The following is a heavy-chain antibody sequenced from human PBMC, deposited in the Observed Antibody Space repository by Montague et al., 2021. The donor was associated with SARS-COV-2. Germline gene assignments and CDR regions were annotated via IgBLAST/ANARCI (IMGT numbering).Heavy chain of an antibody. CDR3: ARGRRILLWFGELLSGGDYYSMDV. Sequence: SETLSLTCAVYGGSFSGYYWSWIRQPPGKGLEWIGEINHSGSTNXNPSLKSRVTISVDTSKNQFSLKLSSMTAADTAVYYCARGRRILLWFGELLSGGDYYSMDVWGQGTTVTVSS. V-gene: IGHV4-34*01. CDR1: GGSFSGYY. D-gene: IGHD3-10*01. J-gene: IGHJ6*02. CDR2: INHSGST.